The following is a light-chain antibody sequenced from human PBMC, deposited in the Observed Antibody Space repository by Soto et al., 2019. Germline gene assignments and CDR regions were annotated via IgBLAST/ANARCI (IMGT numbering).Light chain of an antibody. CDR3: ASKTTSSTVL. CDR2: DFR. J-gene: IGLJ2*01. Sequence: QSALTQPSSMSGSPGQSITSSCTGTSSDIGAYENVSWYQQRPGRAPKVLIYDFRIRPSEFSNRFSGAKSGDTASLTISGLQAEDEADYYCASKTTSSTVLFGGGTKVTVL. CDR1: SSDIGAYEN. V-gene: IGLV2-14*03.